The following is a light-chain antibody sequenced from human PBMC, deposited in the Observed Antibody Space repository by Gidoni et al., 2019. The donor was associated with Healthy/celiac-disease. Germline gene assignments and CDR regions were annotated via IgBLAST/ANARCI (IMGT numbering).Light chain of an antibody. CDR1: SGHSSYA. CDR2: RNSDGSH. Sequence: QLVLTQSPSASASLGASVKLTCTLSSGHSSYAIAWHQQQPEKGPRYLMTRNSDGSHSKGDGIPDRFSGSSSGAERYLTISSLQSEDEADYYCQTWGTGIRVFGGGTKLTVL. V-gene: IGLV4-69*01. CDR3: QTWGTGIRV. J-gene: IGLJ2*01.